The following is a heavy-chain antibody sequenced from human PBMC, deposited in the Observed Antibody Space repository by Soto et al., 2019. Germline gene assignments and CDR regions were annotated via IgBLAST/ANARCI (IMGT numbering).Heavy chain of an antibody. Sequence: QVQLVESGGGVVQPGRSLRLSCAASGFTFSSYAMHWVRQAPGKGLEWVAAILYDGSNQYYADAVKGRFTISRDNSKNTRYMQTNRLRVADTAVYYCAREGRVGYSAKTVRRDNWFDPWGQGPPVTVSP. J-gene: IGHJ5*02. CDR3: AREGRVGYSAKTVRRDNWFDP. CDR2: ILYDGSNQ. V-gene: IGHV3-33*01. CDR1: GFTFSSYA. D-gene: IGHD6-13*01.